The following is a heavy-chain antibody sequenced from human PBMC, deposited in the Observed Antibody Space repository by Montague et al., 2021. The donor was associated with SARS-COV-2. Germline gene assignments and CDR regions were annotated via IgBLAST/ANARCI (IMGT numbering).Heavy chain of an antibody. CDR2: IFYNGYT. CDR3: ARHSVSEDGTFFRSYFDP. CDR1: GGTVRDYY. J-gene: IGHJ5*02. D-gene: IGHD1-1*01. Sequence: SETLSLTCTVSGGTVRDYYWNWIRQTPGKGLEWIGYIFYNGYTNYNPSLESRVTLSVDTPGNQFFLSLRSVTASDTATYFCARHSVSEDGTFFRSYFDPWGQGTLVTVSS. V-gene: IGHV4-59*08.